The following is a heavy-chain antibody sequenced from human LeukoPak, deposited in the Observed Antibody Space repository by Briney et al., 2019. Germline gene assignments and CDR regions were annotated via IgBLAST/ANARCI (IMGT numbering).Heavy chain of an antibody. CDR3: AGGGGVGAKY. D-gene: IGHD1-26*01. V-gene: IGHV3-48*03. J-gene: IGHJ4*02. CDR1: GFTFSSYE. CDR2: ISSSGGST. Sequence: PGGSLRLSCPASGFTFSSYEMNWVRQAPGKGLEWVSYISSSGGSTYYADSVKGRFTISRDNSNNTLYLQMNSLRVEDTAVYYCAGGGGVGAKYWGQGTLVTVSS.